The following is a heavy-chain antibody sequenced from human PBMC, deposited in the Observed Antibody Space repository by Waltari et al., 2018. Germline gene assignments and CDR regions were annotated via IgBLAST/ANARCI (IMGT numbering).Heavy chain of an antibody. V-gene: IGHV4-38-2*02. D-gene: IGHD2-15*01. CDR3: ARDGPYCGGGSCYSSFFYYYYGMDV. J-gene: IGHJ6*02. CDR2: IYHSGST. CDR1: GYSISSGYY. Sequence: QVQLQESGPGLVKPSETLSLTCAVSGYSISSGYYWGWIRQPPGKGLEWIGSIYHSGSTYYNPSHKSGVTISVDTSKNQFSLKLGSVTAADTAVYYCARDGPYCGGGSCYSSFFYYYYGMDVWGRGTTVTVSS.